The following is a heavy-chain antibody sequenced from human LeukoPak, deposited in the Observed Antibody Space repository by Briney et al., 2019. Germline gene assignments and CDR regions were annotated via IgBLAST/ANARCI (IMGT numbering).Heavy chain of an antibody. V-gene: IGHV4-59*01. CDR2: IYNSVIT. CDR1: GGSIGSFH. J-gene: IGHJ4*02. D-gene: IGHD3-10*01. Sequence: SETLSLTCTVSGGSIGSFHWSWIRQPPGKGLEWIGYIYNSVITNSNPSPKSRVTRSVDKSKNQFPLILGCMVGADAAMYCCSRVSGGSGSGPVDYWGQGTLVTVSS. CDR3: SRVSGGSGSGPVDY.